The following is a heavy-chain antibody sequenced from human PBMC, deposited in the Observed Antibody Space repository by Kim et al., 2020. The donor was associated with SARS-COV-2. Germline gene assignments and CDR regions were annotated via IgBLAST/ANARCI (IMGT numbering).Heavy chain of an antibody. CDR3: ARGGTGFDI. D-gene: IGHD3-9*01. CDR1: GGTFNDYY. Sequence: SETLSLTCAVYGGTFNDYYWIWVRQPPGKGLEWIGEINHSGSTNYNPSLKSRVTISLDTSKNQFSLKLSSVTAADTAVYYCARGGTGFDIWGQGTMVTVSS. CDR2: INHSGST. V-gene: IGHV4-34*01. J-gene: IGHJ3*02.